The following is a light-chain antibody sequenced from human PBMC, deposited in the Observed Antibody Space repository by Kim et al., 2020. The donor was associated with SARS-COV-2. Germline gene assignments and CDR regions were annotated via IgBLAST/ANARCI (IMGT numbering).Light chain of an antibody. J-gene: IGKJ2*01. Sequence: GDTVSIPCRASQYLATWVAWYQQRPGMAPKVLMYGASRLESGVPSRFSGSGSGTEFTLTISSLQPDDFATYYCQQYKTDPYTFG. CDR2: GAS. CDR3: QQYKTDPYT. CDR1: QYLATW. V-gene: IGKV1-5*01.